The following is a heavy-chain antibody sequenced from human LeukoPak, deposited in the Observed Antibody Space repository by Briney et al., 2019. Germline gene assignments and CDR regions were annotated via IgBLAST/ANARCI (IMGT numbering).Heavy chain of an antibody. J-gene: IGHJ4*02. CDR1: GGSISSGGYS. Sequence: SETLSLTCAVSGGSISSGGYSWSWIRQPPGKGLEWIGYIYHSGSTYYNPSLKSRVTISVDRSKNQFSLKLSSVTAADTAVYYCARVRAAAGTNSRGVYYFDYWGQGTLVTVSS. D-gene: IGHD6-13*01. V-gene: IGHV4-30-2*01. CDR3: ARVRAAAGTNSRGVYYFDY. CDR2: IYHSGST.